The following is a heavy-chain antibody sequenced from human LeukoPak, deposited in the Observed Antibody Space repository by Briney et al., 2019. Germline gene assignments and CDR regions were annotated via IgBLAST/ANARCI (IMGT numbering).Heavy chain of an antibody. CDR2: INHSGST. CDR1: GGSFSGYY. V-gene: IGHV4-34*01. CDR3: ARVRLYCSSTSCYYYYYYGMDV. Sequence: PSETLSLTCAVYGGSFSGYYWSWIRQLPGKGLEWIGEINHSGSTNYNPSLKSRVTISVDASKNQFSLKLSSVTAADTAVYYCARVRLYCSSTSCYYYYYYGMDVWGQGTTVTVSS. D-gene: IGHD2-2*01. J-gene: IGHJ6*02.